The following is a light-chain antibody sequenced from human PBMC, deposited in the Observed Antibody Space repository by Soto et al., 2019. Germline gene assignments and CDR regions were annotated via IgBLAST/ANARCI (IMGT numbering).Light chain of an antibody. V-gene: IGKV1-5*03. CDR1: QTISSW. J-gene: IGKJ1*01. CDR3: LQHNNYPWT. Sequence: DIQMTQSPSTLSGSVGDRVTITCRASQTISSWLAWYQQKPGKAPKLLIYKASTLKSGVQSRFSGSGSGTEFTLTISSLQPEDFATYYCLQHNNYPWTFGQGTKVDIK. CDR2: KAS.